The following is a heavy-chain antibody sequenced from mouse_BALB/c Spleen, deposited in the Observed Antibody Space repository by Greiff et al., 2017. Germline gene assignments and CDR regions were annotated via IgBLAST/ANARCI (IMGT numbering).Heavy chain of an antibody. CDR2: INSNGGST. CDR3: ARVTTATRYYAMDY. CDR1: GFTFSSYG. J-gene: IGHJ4*01. V-gene: IGHV5-6-3*01. D-gene: IGHD1-2*01. Sequence: VQLQQSGGGLVQPGGSLKLSCAASGFTFSSYGMSWVRQTPDKRLELVATINSNGGSTYYPDSVKGRFTISRDNAKNTLYLQMSSLKSEDTAMYYCARVTTATRYYAMDYWGQGTSVTVSS.